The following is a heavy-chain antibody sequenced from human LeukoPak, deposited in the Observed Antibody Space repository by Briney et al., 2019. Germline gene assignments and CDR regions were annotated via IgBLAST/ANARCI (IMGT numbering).Heavy chain of an antibody. J-gene: IGHJ5*02. CDR1: GGSMNNNY. CDR2: IHSSGST. Sequence: SETLSLTCTVSGGSMNNNYCSWIRQPAGKGLEWVGRIHSSGSTNYNPSLKSRVTMSVDTSKNQFSLKLSSVTAADTALYYCARGTLRLGDLSLSNYFDPWGQGTLVTVSS. V-gene: IGHV4-4*07. D-gene: IGHD3-16*02. CDR3: ARGTLRLGDLSLSNYFDP.